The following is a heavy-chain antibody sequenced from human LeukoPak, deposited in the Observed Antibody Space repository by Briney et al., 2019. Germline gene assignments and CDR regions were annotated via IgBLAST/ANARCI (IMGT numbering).Heavy chain of an antibody. CDR1: GFTFSSYG. CDR2: IRYDGSNK. J-gene: IGHJ3*02. V-gene: IGHV3-30*02. Sequence: GGSLRLSCAASGFTFSSYGMHWVRQAPGKGLEWVAFIRYDGSNKYYADSVKGRFTISRDNSKNTLYLQMNSLRAEDTAVYYCAKDRGTILPDAFDIWGQGTMVTVSS. CDR3: AKDRGTILPDAFDI. D-gene: IGHD2-2*02.